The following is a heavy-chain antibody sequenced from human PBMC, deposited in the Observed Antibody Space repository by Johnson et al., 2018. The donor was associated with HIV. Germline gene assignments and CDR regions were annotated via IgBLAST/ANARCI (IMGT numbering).Heavy chain of an antibody. J-gene: IGHJ3*02. CDR3: ARRSSGWYGAFDI. D-gene: IGHD6-19*01. CDR2: INSDGSTT. Sequence: SYWMHWVRQVPGKGLVWVSRINSDGSTTTYADSVKGRFTISRDNAKNTLYLQMSSLRTEDTAVYYCARRSSGWYGAFDIWGQGTMVTVSS. CDR1: SYW. V-gene: IGHV3-74*01.